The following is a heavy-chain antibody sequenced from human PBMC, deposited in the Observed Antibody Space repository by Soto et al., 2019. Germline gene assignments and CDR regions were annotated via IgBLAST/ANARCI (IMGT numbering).Heavy chain of an antibody. CDR3: ARDRNRSWYREEY. D-gene: IGHD6-13*01. Sequence: PGGSLRLSCAASGFTFSSYSINWVRQAPGKGLEWVSYISSSSSTIYYADSVKGRFTISRDNAKNSLYLQMTSLRDEDTAVYCCARDRNRSWYREEYWGQGTLVTVSS. V-gene: IGHV3-48*02. J-gene: IGHJ4*02. CDR1: GFTFSSYS. CDR2: ISSSSSTI.